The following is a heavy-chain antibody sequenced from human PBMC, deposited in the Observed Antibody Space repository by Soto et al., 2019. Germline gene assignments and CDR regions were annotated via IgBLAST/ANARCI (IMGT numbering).Heavy chain of an antibody. CDR2: SFSSGGT. D-gene: IGHD3-9*01. CDR3: ARDREPDGIWTFDS. V-gene: IGHV3-53*01. Sequence: GSLRLSCAAFGFTLDKYTMGWVRQAPGKGLEWVAESFSSGGTQYADSVKGRFTISRDNSRNMVFLQMNGLRAEDTALYYCARDREPDGIWTFDSWGQGALVTVSS. CDR1: GFTLDKYT. J-gene: IGHJ4*02.